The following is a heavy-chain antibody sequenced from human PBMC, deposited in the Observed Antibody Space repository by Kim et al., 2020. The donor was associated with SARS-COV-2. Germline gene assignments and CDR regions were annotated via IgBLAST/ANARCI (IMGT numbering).Heavy chain of an antibody. D-gene: IGHD3-22*01. CDR3: ARAAITMIVVVNAFDI. V-gene: IGHV4-31*03. Sequence: TLSLTCTVSGGSISSGGYYWSWIRQHPGKGLEWIGYIYYSGSTYYNPSLKSRVTISVDTSKNQFSLKLSSVTAADTAVYYCARAAITMIVVVNAFDISGQGTMVTVSS. CDR2: IYYSGST. CDR1: GGSISSGGYY. J-gene: IGHJ3*02.